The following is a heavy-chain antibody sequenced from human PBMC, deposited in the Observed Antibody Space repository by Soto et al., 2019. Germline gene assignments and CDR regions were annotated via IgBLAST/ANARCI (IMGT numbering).Heavy chain of an antibody. V-gene: IGHV3-33*01. CDR2: IWYDGSNK. CDR3: ARDPSGYSYPSCDY. CDR1: GFTFSSYG. D-gene: IGHD5-18*01. Sequence: QVQLVESGGGVVQPGRSLRLSCAASGFTFSSYGMHWVRQAPGKGLEWVAVIWYDGSNKYYADSVKGRFTISRDNSKNTLYLQMNSLRAEATAVYYCARDPSGYSYPSCDYWGQGTLVTVSS. J-gene: IGHJ4*02.